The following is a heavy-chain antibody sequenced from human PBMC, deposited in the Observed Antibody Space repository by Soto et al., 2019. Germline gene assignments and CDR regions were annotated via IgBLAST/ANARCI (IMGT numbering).Heavy chain of an antibody. CDR3: ARDPSGGYRYFDS. CDR2: ISITTTTI. J-gene: IGHJ4*02. CDR1: GFSLSSYT. V-gene: IGHV3-48*01. Sequence: EVQLVESGGGLVQPGGSLRLSCAASGFSLSSYTMNWVRQAPGKGLEWVSYISITTTTIHYADAVRGRFTISRENAKNTPYMEMHRLRAEDTGIYYCARDPSGGYRYFDSWGQGTLVTVSS. D-gene: IGHD6-19*01.